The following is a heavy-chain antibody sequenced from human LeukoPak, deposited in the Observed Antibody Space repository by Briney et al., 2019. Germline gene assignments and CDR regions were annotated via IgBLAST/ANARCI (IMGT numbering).Heavy chain of an antibody. CDR3: ARDRGYTDIVVVPAAKGYGMDV. D-gene: IGHD2-2*01. CDR1: GFTFSDYY. J-gene: IGHJ6*02. V-gene: IGHV3-11*01. Sequence: GGSLRLSCAASGFTFSDYYMSWIRQAPGKGLEWVSYISSSGSTIYYADSVKGRFTISRDNAKNSLYPQMNSLRAEDTAVYYCARDRGYTDIVVVPAAKGYGMDVWGQGTTVTVSS. CDR2: ISSSGSTI.